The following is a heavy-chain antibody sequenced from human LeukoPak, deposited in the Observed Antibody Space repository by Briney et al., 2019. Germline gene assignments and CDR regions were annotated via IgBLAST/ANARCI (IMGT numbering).Heavy chain of an antibody. D-gene: IGHD6-13*01. CDR1: GYTFTIHH. CDR3: ARDYSTSSWDN. Sequence: ASVKVSCKASGYTFTIHHIQWVRQAPGQGLEWMGWINTNSGCTTYSQKFQGRITMTRDPSITTAYMELSSLRSDDTAVYYCARDYSTSSWDNWGQGTLVTVSS. CDR2: INTNSGCT. J-gene: IGHJ4*02. V-gene: IGHV1-2*02.